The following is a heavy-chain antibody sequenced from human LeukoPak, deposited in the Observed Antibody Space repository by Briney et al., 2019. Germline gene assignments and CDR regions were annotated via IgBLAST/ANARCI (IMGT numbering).Heavy chain of an antibody. D-gene: IGHD2-15*01. J-gene: IGHJ4*02. CDR1: GFTFSSYG. CDR3: ARDRPLLSAFDY. V-gene: IGHV3-30*03. Sequence: GGSLRLSCAASGFTFSSYGMHWVRQAPGKGLEWVAVISYDGSNKYYADSVKGRFTISRDNSKNTLYLQMNSLRAEDTAVYYCARDRPLLSAFDYWGQGTLVTVSS. CDR2: ISYDGSNK.